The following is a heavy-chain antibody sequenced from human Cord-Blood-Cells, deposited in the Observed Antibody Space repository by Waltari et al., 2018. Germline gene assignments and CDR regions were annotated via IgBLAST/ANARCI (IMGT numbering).Heavy chain of an antibody. CDR2: IYTSGST. CDR1: GGSISSYY. V-gene: IGHV4-4*07. Sequence: QVQLQESGPGLVKPSETLSLTCTVSGGSISSYYWSWIRQPAGKGLEWIGRIYTSGSTNYDPSLKSRVTRSVDTSKNQFSLKLSSVTAADTAVYYCARANYYGSGSYSYYFDYWGQGTLVTVSS. J-gene: IGHJ4*02. CDR3: ARANYYGSGSYSYYFDY. D-gene: IGHD3-10*01.